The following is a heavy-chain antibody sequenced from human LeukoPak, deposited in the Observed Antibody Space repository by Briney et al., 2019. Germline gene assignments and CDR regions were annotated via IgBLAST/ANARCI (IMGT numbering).Heavy chain of an antibody. CDR2: IYYSGSI. V-gene: IGHV4-28*05. CDR1: GYSISSSDW. J-gene: IGHJ4*02. D-gene: IGHD6-19*01. CDR3: ARSPAVAGHFDY. Sequence: SETLSLTCAVSGYSISSSDWWGWIRQPPGKGLEWIGYIYYSGSIYYNPSLKSRVTMSVDTSKNQFSLKLSSVTALDTAVYYCARSPAVAGHFDYWGQGTLVTVSS.